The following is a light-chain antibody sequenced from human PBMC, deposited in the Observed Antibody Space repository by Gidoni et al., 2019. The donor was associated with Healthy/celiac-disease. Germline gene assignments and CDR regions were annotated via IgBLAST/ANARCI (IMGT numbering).Light chain of an antibody. CDR3: QQCYSTPPS. Sequence: QMTPSPSYLSASVGDRITITCRASQSISSYLNWYQQKPGKAPKLLIYAASSLKSGVPSRFSGSGSGTDFTLTISSLQPEDFATYYCQQCYSTPPSFGQGTKLEIK. V-gene: IGKV1-39*01. CDR1: QSISSY. CDR2: AAS. J-gene: IGKJ2*03.